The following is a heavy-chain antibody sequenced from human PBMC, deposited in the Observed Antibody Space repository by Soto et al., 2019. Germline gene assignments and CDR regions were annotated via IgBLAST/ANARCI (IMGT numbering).Heavy chain of an antibody. CDR1: GFTFSSYG. J-gene: IGHJ6*02. CDR3: AKGAGYCSSTSCYWGYVAARPERMDV. CDR2: ISYDGSNK. V-gene: IGHV3-30*18. D-gene: IGHD2-2*01. Sequence: PGGSLRLSCAASGFTFSSYGMHWVRQAPGKGLEWVAVISYDGSNKYYADSVKGRFTISRDNSKNTLYLQMNSLRAEDTAVYYCAKGAGYCSSTSCYWGYVAARPERMDVWGHGTTVTVSS.